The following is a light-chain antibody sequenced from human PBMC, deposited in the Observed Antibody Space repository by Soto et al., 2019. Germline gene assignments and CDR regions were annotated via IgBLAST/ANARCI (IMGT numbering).Light chain of an antibody. CDR2: LGS. CDR1: QSLLHSNGYNY. J-gene: IGKJ1*01. Sequence: DIVMTQSPLSLPVTPGEPASISCRSSQSLLHSNGYNYLDWYLQKPGQSPQLLIYLGSNRASGVPDRFRGSGSGTDFTLTISRVEAQDVGVYYCMQALQTAWTFGQGTKVEIK. CDR3: MQALQTAWT. V-gene: IGKV2-28*01.